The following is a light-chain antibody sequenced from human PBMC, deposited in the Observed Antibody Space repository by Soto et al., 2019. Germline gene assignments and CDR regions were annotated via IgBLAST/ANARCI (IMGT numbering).Light chain of an antibody. V-gene: IGKV1-5*01. J-gene: IGKJ1*01. Sequence: DIQMTQSPFTLSASVGDRVTITCRASQSISSWLAWYQQKPGRAPKLLIYDASSLETGVPSRFSGSGSGTEFTLTISSLQTDDFATYYCQQYGGFSLTFGQGTKVDIK. CDR3: QQYGGFSLT. CDR1: QSISSW. CDR2: DAS.